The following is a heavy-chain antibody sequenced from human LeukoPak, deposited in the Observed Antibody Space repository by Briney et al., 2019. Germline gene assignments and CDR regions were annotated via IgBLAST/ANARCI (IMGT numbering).Heavy chain of an antibody. CDR3: AKQFVDV. CDR1: GFTFTNFA. CDR2: ISESGDDT. J-gene: IGHJ5*02. D-gene: IGHD5-24*01. Sequence: PGGSLRLSCAASGFTFTNFAMNWVRQAPGKGLEWVSFISESGDDTAYADSVKGRFTISRDNSRNTLYLQMISLRAEDTAVYYCAKQFVDVWGQGTLVTVSS. V-gene: IGHV3-23*01.